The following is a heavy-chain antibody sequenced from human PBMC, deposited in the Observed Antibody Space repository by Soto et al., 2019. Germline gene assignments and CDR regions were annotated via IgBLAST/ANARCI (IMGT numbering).Heavy chain of an antibody. J-gene: IGHJ4*01. V-gene: IGHV3-7*01. D-gene: IGHD3-9*01. CDR2: LDQDGCDA. CDR1: GFTLTRWW. Sequence: PGVSLRLSCGASGFTLTRWWMSWARQEPGKGLESVAFLDQDGCDALLAVSVKSLFLLSRDNTKSSVFLEMKSLRVEDTPMYFCARTILIPYFVKWGPGTQVNVSS. CDR3: ARTILIPYFVK.